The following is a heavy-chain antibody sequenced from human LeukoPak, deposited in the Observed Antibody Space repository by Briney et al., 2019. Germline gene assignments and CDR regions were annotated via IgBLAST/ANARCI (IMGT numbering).Heavy chain of an antibody. CDR1: GFTFSSYS. D-gene: IGHD3-10*01. CDR2: ISSSSSYI. Sequence: AGGSLRLSCAASGFTFSSYSMKGVRHAPGEGGVWCSSISSSSSYIYYAASVKSRFTISRDNAKNPLYLQMNSLRAPDPAVSYSARAGYGSGSYYNYDTRRPFDYWGQGTLVTVSS. CDR3: ARAGYGSGSYYNYDTRRPFDY. J-gene: IGHJ4*02. V-gene: IGHV3-21*01.